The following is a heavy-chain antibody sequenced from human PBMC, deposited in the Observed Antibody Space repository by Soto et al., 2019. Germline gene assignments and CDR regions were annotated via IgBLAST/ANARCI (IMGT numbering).Heavy chain of an antibody. CDR2: IYSDDST. J-gene: IGHJ6*02. CDR1: GVIVSSNY. Sequence: EVQLVESGGGLVQPGGSLRLSCAASGVIVSSNYMSWVRQAPGKGLEWVSVIYSDDSTYYADSVEGRFTISRDNSKNTLYLQLNSLRAEDTAVYYCARDDRRGGYYYYALDVWGQGTTVTVSS. V-gene: IGHV3-66*01. CDR3: ARDDRRGGYYYYALDV. D-gene: IGHD3-22*01.